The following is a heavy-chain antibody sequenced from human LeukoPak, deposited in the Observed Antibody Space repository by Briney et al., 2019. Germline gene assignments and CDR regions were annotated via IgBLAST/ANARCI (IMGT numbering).Heavy chain of an antibody. Sequence: GGSLRLSCAASGFTFSSYSMNWVRQAPGKGLEWVSSISSSSSYIYYADSVKGRFTISRDNAKNSLYLQMNSLRAEDTALYYCAKGADDFWSGYPDYWGQGTLVTVSS. V-gene: IGHV3-21*04. CDR2: ISSSSSYI. J-gene: IGHJ4*02. CDR1: GFTFSSYS. CDR3: AKGADDFWSGYPDY. D-gene: IGHD3-3*01.